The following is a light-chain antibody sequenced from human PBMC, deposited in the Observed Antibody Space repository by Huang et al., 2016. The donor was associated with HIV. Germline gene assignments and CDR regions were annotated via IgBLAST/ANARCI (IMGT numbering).Light chain of an antibody. V-gene: IGKV3-20*01. Sequence: EIVLTQSPGTLSLSPGERATLSCRARPSLGSSSLAWYQQKAGQAPRLLMYGASSRATGIPDRFRGSGSGTDFTLSISRLEPEDFAVYYCQQYDSSPVTFGGGTKVEIK. J-gene: IGKJ4*01. CDR3: QQYDSSPVT. CDR2: GAS. CDR1: PSLGSSS.